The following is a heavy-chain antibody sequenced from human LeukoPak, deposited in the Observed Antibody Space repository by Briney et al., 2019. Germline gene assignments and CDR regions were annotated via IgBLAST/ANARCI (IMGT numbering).Heavy chain of an antibody. CDR1: GFTFSSCA. D-gene: IGHD6-25*01. V-gene: IGHV3-23*01. CDR3: ARKGIGSSRYQNMDV. CDR2: ISIDGGRT. Sequence: GRSLRLSCAASGFTFSSCAMSWVRQAPGKGPEWVSTISIDGGRTYYADSVKGRFTVSRDTSKNTLYLQKNSLRAEDTAVYYCARKGIGSSRYQNMDVWGKGTTVTVSS. J-gene: IGHJ6*03.